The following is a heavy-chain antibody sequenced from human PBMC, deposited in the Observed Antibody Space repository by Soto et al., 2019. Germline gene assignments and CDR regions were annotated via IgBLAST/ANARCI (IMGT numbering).Heavy chain of an antibody. CDR3: ARDMSLGPDYYDSRGVSWFDP. J-gene: IGHJ5*02. CDR2: IIPILGTA. D-gene: IGHD3-22*01. Sequence: SVKVSCKASGGTFSSYAISWVRQAPGQGLEWMGGIIPILGTANYAQKFQGRVTITADESTSTAYMELSSLRSEDTAVYYCARDMSLGPDYYDSRGVSWFDPWGQGTLVTVSS. V-gene: IGHV1-69*13. CDR1: GGTFSSYA.